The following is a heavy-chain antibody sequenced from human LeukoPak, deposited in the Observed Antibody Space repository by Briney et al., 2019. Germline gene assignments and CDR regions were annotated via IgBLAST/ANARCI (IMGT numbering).Heavy chain of an antibody. Sequence: ASVKVSCKASGYTFTSYYMHWVRQAPGQGLEWMGIINLSGGTTYYAQKFQGRVTMTNDMSTSTVYMELSSLRSEDTAVYYCARDRRGAATGSYVFDYWGQGTLVTVSS. D-gene: IGHD3-9*01. CDR3: ARDRRGAATGSYVFDY. V-gene: IGHV1-46*01. CDR1: GYTFTSYY. CDR2: INLSGGTT. J-gene: IGHJ4*02.